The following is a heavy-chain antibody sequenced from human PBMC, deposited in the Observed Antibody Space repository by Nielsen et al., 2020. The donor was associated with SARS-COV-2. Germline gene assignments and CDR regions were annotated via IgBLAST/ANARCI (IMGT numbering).Heavy chain of an antibody. V-gene: IGHV4-34*01. J-gene: IGHJ4*02. CDR3: ARVGGDFWSGRQLGVDY. D-gene: IGHD3-3*01. CDR1: GGSFSGYY. CDR2: INHSGST. Sequence: SETLSLTCAVYGGSFSGYYWSWIRQPPGKGLEWIGEINHSGSTNYNPSLKSRVTISVDTSKNQFSLKLSSVTAADTAVYYCARVGGDFWSGRQLGVDYWGQGTLVTVSS.